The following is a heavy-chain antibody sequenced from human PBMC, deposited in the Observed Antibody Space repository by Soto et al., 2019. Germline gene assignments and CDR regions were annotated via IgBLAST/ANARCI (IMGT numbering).Heavy chain of an antibody. CDR3: AKAPDSGYDYPYYFDY. D-gene: IGHD5-12*01. V-gene: IGHV3-23*01. CDR2: ISGSGGST. Sequence: EVQLLESGGGLVQPGGSLRLSCAASGFTFSSYAMSWVRQAPGKGLEWVSAISGSGGSTYYADSVKGRLTISRDNSKNTLYLKMNSLRAGDTAVYYCAKAPDSGYDYPYYFDYWGQGTLVTVSS. J-gene: IGHJ4*02. CDR1: GFTFSSYA.